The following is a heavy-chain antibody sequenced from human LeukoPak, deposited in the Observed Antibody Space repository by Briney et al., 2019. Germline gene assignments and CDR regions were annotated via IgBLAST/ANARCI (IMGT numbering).Heavy chain of an antibody. CDR3: PKDKKQLVLLQYPTRGFIP. J-gene: IGHJ5*02. Sequence: GGSLRLSCAASGFTFSSYAMSWVRQAPEKGLEWVSAISGSGGSTFYADSVKGRFTISRDNSKNTLYLQMHSLRAEDTAVYYCPKDKKQLVLLQYPTRGFIPFGQGTLVTASS. CDR2: ISGSGGST. CDR1: GFTFSSYA. V-gene: IGHV3-23*01. D-gene: IGHD6-13*01.